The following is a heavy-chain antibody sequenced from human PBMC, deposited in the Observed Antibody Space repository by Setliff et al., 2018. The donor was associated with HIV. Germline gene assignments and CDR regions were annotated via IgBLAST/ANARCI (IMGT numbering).Heavy chain of an antibody. CDR1: GGSISSGDYY. V-gene: IGHV4-61*08. D-gene: IGHD3-10*01. CDR3: AKEMGGKRFGELSDLPFDY. Sequence: SETLSLTCTVSGGSISSGDYYWTWIRQPPGKGLEWIGYIYNSGSTNYNPSLKSRVTISLDTSDNRISLKLTSVTAADTAIYYCAKEMGGKRFGELSDLPFDYWGQGTLVTVSS. CDR2: IYNSGST. J-gene: IGHJ4*02.